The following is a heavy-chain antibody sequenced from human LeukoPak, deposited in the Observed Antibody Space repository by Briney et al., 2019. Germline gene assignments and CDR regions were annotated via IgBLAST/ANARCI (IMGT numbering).Heavy chain of an antibody. V-gene: IGHV3-7*01. D-gene: IGHD2-2*03. CDR1: GFTFSSYW. CDR2: IKQDGSEK. J-gene: IGHJ2*01. Sequence: GGALRLSCAASGFTFSSYWMSWVRQAPGKGLEWVANIKQDGSEKYYVDSVKGRFTISRDNAKNSLYLQMNSLRAEDTAVYYCAREGDRGYCSSTSCPSDWYFDLWGRGTLVTVSS. CDR3: AREGDRGYCSSTSCPSDWYFDL.